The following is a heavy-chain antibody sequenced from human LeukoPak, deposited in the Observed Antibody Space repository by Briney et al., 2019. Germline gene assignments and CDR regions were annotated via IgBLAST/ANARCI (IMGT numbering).Heavy chain of an antibody. CDR1: GFTFDDYG. Sequence: GGSLRLSCAASGFTFDDYGMSWVRQAPGKGLEWVSGINWNGGSTGYADSVKGRFTISRDNAKNSLYLQMNSLGAEDTAVYYCARQKYYYDSSGYYYYYYYMDVWGKGTTVTVSS. J-gene: IGHJ6*03. D-gene: IGHD3-22*01. CDR2: INWNGGST. V-gene: IGHV3-20*04. CDR3: ARQKYYYDSSGYYYYYYYMDV.